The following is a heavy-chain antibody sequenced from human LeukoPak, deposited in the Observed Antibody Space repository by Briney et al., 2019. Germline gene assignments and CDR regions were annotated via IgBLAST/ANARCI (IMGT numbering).Heavy chain of an antibody. CDR2: ISWNSGNI. CDR3: AKDYSRGYSYGYVRPIDY. D-gene: IGHD5-18*01. CDR1: GFIFDDYA. Sequence: GGSLRLSCAASGFIFDDYAMHWVRQAPEKGLEWVSGISWNSGNIAYADSVKGRFTISRDNAKNSLYLQMNSLRAEDTALYYCAKDYSRGYSYGYVRPIDYWGQGTLVTVSS. V-gene: IGHV3-9*01. J-gene: IGHJ4*02.